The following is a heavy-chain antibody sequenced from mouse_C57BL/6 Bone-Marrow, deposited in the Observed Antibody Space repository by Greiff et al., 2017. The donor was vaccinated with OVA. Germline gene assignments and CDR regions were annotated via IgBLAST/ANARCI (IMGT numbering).Heavy chain of an antibody. V-gene: IGHV1-69*01. CDR2: IDPSASYT. J-gene: IGHJ4*01. D-gene: IGHD2-1*01. CDR3: ARRGDGNYVVYYYAMDY. CDR1: GYTFTSYW. Sequence: QVQLQQPGAELVMPGASVKLSCKASGYTFTSYWMHWVKQRPGQGLEWIGEIDPSASYTNYNQKFKGKSTLTVDKSSSTAYMQLSSLTSEDAAVYYCARRGDGNYVVYYYAMDYWGQGTSVTVSS.